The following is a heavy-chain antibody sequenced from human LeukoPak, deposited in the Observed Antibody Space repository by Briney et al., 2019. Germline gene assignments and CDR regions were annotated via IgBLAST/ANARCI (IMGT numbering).Heavy chain of an antibody. CDR1: GGSISSYY. V-gene: IGHV4-4*07. D-gene: IGHD2-2*02. CDR3: AREEVPAAIVGPYYYYMDA. CDR2: IYTSGST. J-gene: IGHJ6*03. Sequence: PSETLSLTCTVSGGSISSYYWSWIRQPAGKGLEWIGRIYTSGSTNYNPSLKSRVTMSVDTSKNQFSLKLSSVTAADTAVYYCAREEVPAAIVGPYYYYMDAWGKGTTVTVSS.